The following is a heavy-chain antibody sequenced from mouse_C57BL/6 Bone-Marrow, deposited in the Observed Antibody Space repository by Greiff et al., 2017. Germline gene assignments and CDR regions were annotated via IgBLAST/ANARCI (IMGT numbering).Heavy chain of an antibody. D-gene: IGHD1-1*01. CDR2: IDPSDSYT. Sequence: QVQLQQPGAELVMPGASVKLSCKASGYTFTSYWMHWVKQRPGQGLEWIGEIDPSDSYTNYNQKFKGKSTLTVDKSSSTAYMRLSSLTSEDSAVYYCARKVARGYAMDYWGQGTSVTVSS. CDR3: ARKVARGYAMDY. CDR1: GYTFTSYW. J-gene: IGHJ4*01. V-gene: IGHV1-69*01.